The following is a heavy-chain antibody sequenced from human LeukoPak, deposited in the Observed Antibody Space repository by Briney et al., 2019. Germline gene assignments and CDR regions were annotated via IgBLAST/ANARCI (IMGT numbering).Heavy chain of an antibody. CDR1: GYTFTSYA. V-gene: IGHV1-2*02. Sequence: ASVKVSCKASGYTFTSYAMNWVRQAPGQGLEWMGWINPNSGGTNYAQKFQGRVTMTRDTSISTAYMELSRLRSDDTAVYYCARRRKHCGGDCYSWGAFDIWGQGTMVTVSS. D-gene: IGHD2-21*02. J-gene: IGHJ3*02. CDR3: ARRRKHCGGDCYSWGAFDI. CDR2: INPNSGGT.